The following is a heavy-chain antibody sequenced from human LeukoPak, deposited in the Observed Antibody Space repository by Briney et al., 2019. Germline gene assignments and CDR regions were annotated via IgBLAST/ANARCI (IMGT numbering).Heavy chain of an antibody. Sequence: PSETLFLTCTVSGGSISSSSYYWGWIRQPPGKGLEWIGSIYYSGSTYYNPSLKSRVTISVDTSKNQFSLKLSSVTAADTAVYYCARIGGSFYFYYFMDVWGKGTTVTVSS. D-gene: IGHD1-26*01. CDR3: ARIGGSFYFYYFMDV. CDR1: GGSISSSSYY. J-gene: IGHJ6*03. V-gene: IGHV4-39*07. CDR2: IYYSGST.